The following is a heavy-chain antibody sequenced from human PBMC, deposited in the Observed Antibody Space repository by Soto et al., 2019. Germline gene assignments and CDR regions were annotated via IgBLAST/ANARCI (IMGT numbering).Heavy chain of an antibody. Sequence: ASVKVSCKASGYTFTSYGISWVRQAPGQRLEWMGWINAGIGNTKYSQKFQDRLTITRDTSATSAYMELSSLRSEDTAVYYCARGEYYDFWSGYLRAYYYYGMDVWG. CDR2: INAGIGNT. J-gene: IGHJ6*02. CDR1: GYTFTSYG. D-gene: IGHD3-3*01. V-gene: IGHV1-3*01. CDR3: ARGEYYDFWSGYLRAYYYYGMDV.